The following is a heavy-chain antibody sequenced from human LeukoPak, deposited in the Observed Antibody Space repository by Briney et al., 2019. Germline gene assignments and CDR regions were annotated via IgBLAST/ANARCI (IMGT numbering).Heavy chain of an antibody. J-gene: IGHJ3*02. CDR1: GGSISSGGYS. CDR3: AREIVGATYDAFDI. V-gene: IGHV4-30-2*01. D-gene: IGHD1-26*01. Sequence: SQTLSLTCAVSGGSISSGGYSWSWIRQPPGKGLEWIGYIYHSGSTYYNPSLKSRVTISVDRSKNQFSLKLSSVTAADTAVYYCAREIVGATYDAFDIWGQGTMVTVSS. CDR2: IYHSGST.